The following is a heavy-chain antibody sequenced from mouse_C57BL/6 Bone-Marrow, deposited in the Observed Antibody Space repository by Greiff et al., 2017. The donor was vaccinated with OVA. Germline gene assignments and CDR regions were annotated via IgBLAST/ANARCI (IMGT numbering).Heavy chain of an antibody. D-gene: IGHD2-5*01. CDR2: IDPSDSET. Sequence: QVQLQQPGAELVRPGSSVKLSCKASGYTFTSYWMHWVKQRPIQGLEWIGNIDPSDSETHYNQKFKDKATLTVDKSSSTAYMQLSSLTSEDSAVYYCARAYSNDWYFDVWGTGTTVTVSS. CDR3: ARAYSNDWYFDV. CDR1: GYTFTSYW. J-gene: IGHJ1*03. V-gene: IGHV1-52*01.